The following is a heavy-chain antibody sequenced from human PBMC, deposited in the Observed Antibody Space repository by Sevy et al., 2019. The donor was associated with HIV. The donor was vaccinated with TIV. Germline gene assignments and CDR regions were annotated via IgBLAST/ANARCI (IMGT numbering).Heavy chain of an antibody. CDR3: ARPPSDYYGSGSLFLDV. J-gene: IGHJ6*02. V-gene: IGHV1-18*01. D-gene: IGHD3-10*01. CDR2: ISAYNGNT. Sequence: ASVKVSCKASGYTFTSYGISWVRQAPGQGLEWMGWISAYNGNTNYAQKLQGRVTMTTDTSTNTAYMELGSLRSDDTAVYYCARPPSDYYGSGSLFLDVWGQGTTVTVSS. CDR1: GYTFTSYG.